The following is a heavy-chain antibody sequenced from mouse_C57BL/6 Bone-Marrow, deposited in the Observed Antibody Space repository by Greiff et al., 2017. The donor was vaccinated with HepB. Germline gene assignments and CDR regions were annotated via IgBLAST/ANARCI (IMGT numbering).Heavy chain of an antibody. CDR2: IFPGSGST. D-gene: IGHD2-10*02. V-gene: IGHV1-75*01. Sequence: VKLVESGPELVKPGASVKISCKASGYTFTDYYINWVKQRPGQGLEWIGWIFPGSGSTYYNEKFKGKATLTVDKSSSTAYMLLSSLTSEDSAVYFWARWKYGNFYAMDYWGQGTSVTVSS. CDR1: GYTFTDYY. CDR3: ARWKYGNFYAMDY. J-gene: IGHJ4*01.